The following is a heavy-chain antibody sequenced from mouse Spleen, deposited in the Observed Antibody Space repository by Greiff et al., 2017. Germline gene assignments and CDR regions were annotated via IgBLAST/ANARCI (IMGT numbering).Heavy chain of an antibody. D-gene: IGHD2-10*02. CDR1: GYSFTGYY. Sequence: EVQRVESGPELVKPGASVKISCKASGYSFTGYYMHWVKQSHGNILDWIGYIYPYNGVSSYNQKFKGKATLTVDKSSSTAYMELRSLTSEDSAVYYCARKYGNYAFDYWGQGTTLTVSS. J-gene: IGHJ2*01. CDR2: IYPYNGVS. V-gene: IGHV1-31*01. CDR3: ARKYGNYAFDY.